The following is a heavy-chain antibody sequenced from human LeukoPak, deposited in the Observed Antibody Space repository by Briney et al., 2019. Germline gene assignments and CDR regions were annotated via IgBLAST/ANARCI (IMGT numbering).Heavy chain of an antibody. CDR1: GFTFSSYA. J-gene: IGHJ4*02. CDR3: ARAPSGLASWLGY. D-gene: IGHD6-19*01. Sequence: GGSLRLSCAASGFTFSSYAMHWVRQAPGKGLEWVAVISYDGSNKYYADSVKGRFTISRDNSKNTLYLQMNSLRAEDTALYYCARAPSGLASWLGYWAQGTLVTVSS. CDR2: ISYDGSNK. V-gene: IGHV3-30-3*01.